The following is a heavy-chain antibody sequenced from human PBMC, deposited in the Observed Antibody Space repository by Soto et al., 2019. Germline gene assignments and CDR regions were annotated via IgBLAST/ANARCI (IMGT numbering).Heavy chain of an antibody. CDR3: ARDTSGYYDSSGYYYGGVGMDV. CDR2: IIPIFGTA. V-gene: IGHV1-69*06. Sequence: QVQLVQSGAEVKKPGSSVKVSCKASGGTFSSYAISWVRQAPGQGLEWMGGIIPIFGTANYAQKFQGRVTITADKSTSTAYMELSSLRSEDTAVYYCARDTSGYYDSSGYYYGGVGMDVWGQGTTVTVSS. D-gene: IGHD3-22*01. CDR1: GGTFSSYA. J-gene: IGHJ6*02.